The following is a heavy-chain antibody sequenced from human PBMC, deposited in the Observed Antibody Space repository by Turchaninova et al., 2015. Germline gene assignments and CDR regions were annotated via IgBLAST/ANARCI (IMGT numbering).Heavy chain of an antibody. V-gene: IGHV5-51*01. CDR2: IYPGGSDT. D-gene: IGHD5-18*01. CDR1: GYSFTNYW. CDR3: ARHRGYSYGYGDY. Sequence: EVQLVQSAAEVQKPGESLKISCKGSGYSFTNYWIGWVRQMPGKGLEWMGIIYPGGSDTKYSPSFQGQVTISADKSISTAFLQGSSLKASDTAIYYCARHRGYSYGYGDYWGQGTLVTVSS. J-gene: IGHJ4*02.